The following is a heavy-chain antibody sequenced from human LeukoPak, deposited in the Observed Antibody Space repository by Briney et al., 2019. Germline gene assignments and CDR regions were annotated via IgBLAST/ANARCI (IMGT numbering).Heavy chain of an antibody. D-gene: IGHD3-10*01. CDR3: AAESREGGRITMVRGVILTFDY. Sequence: SETLSLTCTVSGGSISSGSYYWSWIRQPAGKGLEWIGRIYTSGSTNYNPSLKSRVTISVDTSKNQFSLKLSSVTAADTAVYYCAAESREGGRITMVRGVILTFDYWGQGTLVTVSS. V-gene: IGHV4-61*02. CDR2: IYTSGST. J-gene: IGHJ4*02. CDR1: GGSISSGSYY.